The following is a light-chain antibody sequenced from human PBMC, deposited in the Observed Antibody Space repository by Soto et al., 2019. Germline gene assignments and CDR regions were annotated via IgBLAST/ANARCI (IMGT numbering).Light chain of an antibody. Sequence: EILMTQSPATLSVSPGERATLSCRASQSGSHNLGWYQQKPCQAPRLLFYGASTRAIGIPARFSVSGSGTDFTLTINSLQSEDFAVYYCQQANNWPYTFGQGTKLEI. J-gene: IGKJ2*01. CDR2: GAS. CDR3: QQANNWPYT. V-gene: IGKV3-15*01. CDR1: QSGSHN.